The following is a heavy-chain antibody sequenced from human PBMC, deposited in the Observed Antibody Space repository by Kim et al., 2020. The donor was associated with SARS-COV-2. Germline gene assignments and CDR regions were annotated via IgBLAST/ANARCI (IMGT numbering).Heavy chain of an antibody. Sequence: SETLSLTCAVSGGSISSSNWWSWLRQPPGKGLEWIGEIYHSGSTNYNPSLKSRVTISVAKSKNQFSPKLSTVTAADTAVYYCRRGHSSTYYYFDYWGQGTLVTVSS. D-gene: IGHD6-13*01. CDR3: RRGHSSTYYYFDY. CDR2: IYHSGST. J-gene: IGHJ4*02. CDR1: GGSISSSNW. V-gene: IGHV4-4*02.